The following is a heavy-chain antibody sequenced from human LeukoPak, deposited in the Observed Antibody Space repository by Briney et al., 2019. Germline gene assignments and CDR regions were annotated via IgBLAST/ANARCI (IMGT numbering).Heavy chain of an antibody. Sequence: KPSETLSLTCTVSGGSISSSSYYWGWIRQPPGKGLEWIGSIYYSGSTYYNPSLKSRVTISVDTSKNQFSLKLSSVTAADTAVYYCARQDKSYQHYYGMDVWGQGTTVTVSS. J-gene: IGHJ6*02. CDR1: GGSISSSSYY. CDR2: IYYSGST. V-gene: IGHV4-39*01. CDR3: ARQDKSYQHYYGMDV. D-gene: IGHD2-2*01.